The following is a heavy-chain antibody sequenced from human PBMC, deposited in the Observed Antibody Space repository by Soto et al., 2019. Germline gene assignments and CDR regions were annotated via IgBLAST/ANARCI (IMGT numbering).Heavy chain of an antibody. D-gene: IGHD2-15*01. J-gene: IGHJ4*02. Sequence: SETLSLTCAVYGGSFSGYYGSWIRQPPGKGLEWIGEINYSGGTNYNPSLKSRVTISVDTSKNQFSLKLSSVTAADTAVYYCARAAPRYCSGGSCYSGRDYWDQGTLVTVS. V-gene: IGHV4-34*01. CDR2: INYSGGT. CDR1: GGSFSGYY. CDR3: ARAAPRYCSGGSCYSGRDY.